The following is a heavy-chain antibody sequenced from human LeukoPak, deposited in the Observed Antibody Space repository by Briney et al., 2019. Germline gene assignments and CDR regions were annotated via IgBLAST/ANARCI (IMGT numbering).Heavy chain of an antibody. CDR1: GGTFSSYA. D-gene: IGHD3-10*01. CDR2: ISAYNGNT. CDR3: ARSPGLLWFGELLSYYYYGMDV. J-gene: IGHJ6*02. V-gene: IGHV1-18*01. Sequence: ASVKVSCKASGGTFSSYAISWVRQAPGQGLEWMGWISAYNGNTNYAQKLQGRVTMTTDTSTSTAYMELRSLRSDDTAVYYCARSPGLLWFGELLSYYYYGMDVWGQGTTVTVSS.